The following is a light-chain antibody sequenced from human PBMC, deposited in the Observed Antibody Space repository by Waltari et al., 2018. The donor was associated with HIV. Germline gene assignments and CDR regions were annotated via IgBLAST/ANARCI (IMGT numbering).Light chain of an antibody. CDR1: SSDVGGYNL. CDR2: EVS. Sequence: QSALTQPASVSGSPGQAITISCTGTSSDVGGYNLVSWYQQHPGKAPKLMIYEVSKRPSWVSNRFSGSKSGNTASLTISGLQAGDEADYYCCAYAGSTTYVIFGGGTKLTVL. J-gene: IGLJ2*01. V-gene: IGLV2-23*02. CDR3: CAYAGSTTYVI.